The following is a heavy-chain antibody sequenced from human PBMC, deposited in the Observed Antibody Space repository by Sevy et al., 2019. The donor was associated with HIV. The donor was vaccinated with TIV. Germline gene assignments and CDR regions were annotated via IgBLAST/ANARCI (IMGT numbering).Heavy chain of an antibody. Sequence: GGSLRLSCAASGFSFSTYWMHWVRQAPGKGLEWVANIKQDESEKYDVASVKGRFTISRDNAKNSVYLEMNSLRPEDTAIYYCAKGNSGSFDYWGQRTLVTVSS. J-gene: IGHJ4*02. CDR3: AKGNSGSFDY. D-gene: IGHD3-22*01. V-gene: IGHV3-7*01. CDR1: GFSFSTYW. CDR2: IKQDESEK.